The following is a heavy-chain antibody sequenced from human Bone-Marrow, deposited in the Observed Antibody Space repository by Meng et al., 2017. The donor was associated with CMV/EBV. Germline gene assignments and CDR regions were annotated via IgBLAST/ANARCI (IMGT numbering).Heavy chain of an antibody. Sequence: SETLSLTCAVYGGSFSGYYWSWIRQPPGKGLEWIGEINHSGSTNYNPSLKSRVTISVDTSKNQFSLKLSSVTAADTAVYYCASSGYSGYDWYFDYWGQGTLVTVSS. V-gene: IGHV4-34*01. CDR1: GGSFSGYY. CDR2: INHSGST. D-gene: IGHD5-12*01. J-gene: IGHJ4*02. CDR3: ASSGYSGYDWYFDY.